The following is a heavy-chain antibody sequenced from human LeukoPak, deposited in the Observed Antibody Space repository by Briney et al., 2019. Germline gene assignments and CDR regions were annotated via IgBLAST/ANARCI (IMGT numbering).Heavy chain of an antibody. CDR3: ARGWYYFDY. J-gene: IGHJ4*02. CDR1: GGSISSGGYS. D-gene: IGHD6-13*01. V-gene: IGHV4-61*08. CDR2: IYYSGST. Sequence: SQTLSLTCAVSGGSISSGGYSWSWIRQPPGKGLEWIGYIYYSGSTNYNPSLKSRVTISVDTSKNQFSLKLSSVTAADTAVYYCARGWYYFDYWGQGTLVTVSS.